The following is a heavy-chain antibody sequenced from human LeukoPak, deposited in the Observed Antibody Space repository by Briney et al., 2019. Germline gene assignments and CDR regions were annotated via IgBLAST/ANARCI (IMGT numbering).Heavy chain of an antibody. CDR3: ARVAIFGVVKGPLDY. CDR2: IIPIFGTA. D-gene: IGHD3-3*01. J-gene: IGHJ4*02. CDR1: GYTFTSYD. V-gene: IGHV1-69*13. Sequence: ASVKVSCKASGYTFTSYDINWVRQAPGQGLEWMGGIIPIFGTANYAQKFQGRVTITADESTSTAYMELSSLRSEDTAVYYCARVAIFGVVKGPLDYWGQGTLVTVSS.